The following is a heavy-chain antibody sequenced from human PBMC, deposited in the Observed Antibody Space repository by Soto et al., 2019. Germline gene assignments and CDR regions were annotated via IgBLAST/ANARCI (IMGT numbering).Heavy chain of an antibody. CDR3: ARPEYSSSSYGMDA. Sequence: HPGGSLRLSCAASGFTFSSYSMNWVRQAPGKGLEWVSYISSSSSTIYYADSVKGRFTISRDNAKNSLYLQMNSLRDEDTAVYYCARPEYSSSSYGMDAWGQGTTVTVSS. CDR2: ISSSSSTI. J-gene: IGHJ6*02. D-gene: IGHD6-6*01. CDR1: GFTFSSYS. V-gene: IGHV3-48*02.